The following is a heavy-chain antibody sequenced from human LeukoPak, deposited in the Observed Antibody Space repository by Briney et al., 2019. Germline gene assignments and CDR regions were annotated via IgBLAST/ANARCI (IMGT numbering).Heavy chain of an antibody. CDR3: ARDEYSSSWPPQYFQH. J-gene: IGHJ1*01. D-gene: IGHD6-13*01. V-gene: IGHV3-30*02. CDR1: GFTFSSYG. CDR2: IRYDGSNK. Sequence: GGSLRLSCAASGFTFSSYGMHWVRQAPGKGLEWVAFIRYDGSNKYYADSVKGRFTISRDNAKNSLYLQMNSLRAEDTAVYYCARDEYSSSWPPQYFQHWGQGTLVTVSS.